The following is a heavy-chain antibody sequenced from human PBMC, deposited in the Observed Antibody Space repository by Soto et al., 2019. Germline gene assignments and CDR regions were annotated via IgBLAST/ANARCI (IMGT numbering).Heavy chain of an antibody. CDR2: INPNSGST. Sequence: QVQLVQSGAEVKKPGASVKVSCKASGYTFTGYYMHWVRQAPGQGLEWMGWINPNSGSTNYAQKFQGWVTMTRDTSISTAYMELSRLRSDDTAVYYCARAAGMYYFDYWGQGTLVTVSS. CDR1: GYTFTGYY. D-gene: IGHD6-13*01. CDR3: ARAAGMYYFDY. J-gene: IGHJ4*02. V-gene: IGHV1-2*04.